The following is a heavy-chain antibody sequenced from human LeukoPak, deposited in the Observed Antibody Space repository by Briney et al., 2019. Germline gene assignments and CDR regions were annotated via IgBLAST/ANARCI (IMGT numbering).Heavy chain of an antibody. V-gene: IGHV3-48*01. CDR3: ANFEPGYTSSWYAEF. CDR1: GFTFSSSR. Sequence: QAGGSLRLSCEVSGFTFSSSRMNWVRQAPGKGLEWVSYISSRGTTKHYADSVKGRFTISRDNAKNALYLQMNSLRVEDTAVYYCANFEPGYTSSWYAEFWGQGTLVTVSS. J-gene: IGHJ4*02. CDR2: ISSRGTTK. D-gene: IGHD6-13*01.